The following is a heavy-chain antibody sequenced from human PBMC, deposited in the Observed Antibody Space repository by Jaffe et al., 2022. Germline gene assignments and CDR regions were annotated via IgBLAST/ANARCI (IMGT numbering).Heavy chain of an antibody. D-gene: IGHD3-22*01. Sequence: QVQLVQSGAEVKKPGASVKVSCKASGYTFTSYYMHWVRQAPGQGLEWMGIINPSGGSTSYAQKFQGRVTMTRDTSTSTVYMELSSLRSEDTAVYYCARGFSGAYYDSSGYRLCLWGRGTLVTVSS. CDR3: ARGFSGAYYDSSGYRLCL. CDR1: GYTFTSYY. V-gene: IGHV1-46*03. J-gene: IGHJ2*01. CDR2: INPSGGST.